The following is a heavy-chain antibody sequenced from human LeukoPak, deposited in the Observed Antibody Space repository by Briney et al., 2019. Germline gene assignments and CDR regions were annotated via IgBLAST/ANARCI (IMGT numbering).Heavy chain of an antibody. CDR2: MSPNSGDT. J-gene: IGHJ6*02. Sequence: ASVKVSCKASGYTFTSYDINWVRHATGQGLEWMGWMSPNSGDTGYAQKFQGRVTMTRDTSISTAFMELTSLRSEDTAVYFCARDGGSFSYNMDVWGQGTTVTVSS. V-gene: IGHV1-8*01. D-gene: IGHD1-26*01. CDR1: GYTFTSYD. CDR3: ARDGGSFSYNMDV.